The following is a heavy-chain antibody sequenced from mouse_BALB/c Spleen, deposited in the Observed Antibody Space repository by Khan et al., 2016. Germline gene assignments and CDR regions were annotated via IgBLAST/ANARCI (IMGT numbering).Heavy chain of an antibody. Sequence: QVQLKESGPGLVAPSQSLSITCTVSGFSLTSYGVHWVRQPPGKGLEWLGVIWAGGSTNYNSALMSRLSISKDNSKSQVFLKMNSLQTDDHAMYYCARDGGWYFDVWGAGTTVTVAS. V-gene: IGHV2-9*02. J-gene: IGHJ1*01. CDR2: IWAGGST. CDR1: GFSLTSYG. CDR3: ARDGGWYFDV.